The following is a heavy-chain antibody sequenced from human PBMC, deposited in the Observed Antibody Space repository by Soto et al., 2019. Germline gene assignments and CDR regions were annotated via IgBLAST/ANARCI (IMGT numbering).Heavy chain of an antibody. CDR1: GGSISTYY. CDR2: IYYTGST. V-gene: IGHV4-59*01. CDR3: ARSSSCAYDSCAFDP. Sequence: PSETLSLTCTVSGGSISTYYWSWIRQPPGKGLEWIGFIYYTGSTNYNPSLKSRVTLSLDTSKNQFSLKLSSVTAADTAVYYCARSSSCAYDSCAFDPWGKGNLVTV. J-gene: IGHJ5*02. D-gene: IGHD3-16*01.